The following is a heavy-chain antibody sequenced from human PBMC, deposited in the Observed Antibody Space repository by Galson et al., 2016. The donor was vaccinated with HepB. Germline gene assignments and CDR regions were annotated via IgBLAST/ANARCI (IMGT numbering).Heavy chain of an antibody. J-gene: IGHJ5*02. CDR3: AKGDGWSGYFWIDP. CDR2: IIYDGSNK. CDR1: GFTFSNYG. D-gene: IGHD3-3*01. Sequence: SLRLSCAASGFTFSNYGMHWVRQAPGKGPEWVAVIIYDGSNKYYADSVKGRFTISRDNSKNTLFLQMNSLRAEDTAVYYCAKGDGWSGYFWIDPWGQGTLVTVSS. V-gene: IGHV3-30*18.